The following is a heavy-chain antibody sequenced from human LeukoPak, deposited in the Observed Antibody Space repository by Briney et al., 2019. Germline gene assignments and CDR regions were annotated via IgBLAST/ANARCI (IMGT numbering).Heavy chain of an antibody. Sequence: GGSLRLSCAASVFPVGNNYMSWVRNATRKGLEWVSLIYSAGSTYYADSVRGRFTISRDSSKNTLFLQLNSLRAEDTAVYYCAAFSHKGVWGQGTTVTVS. D-gene: IGHD3-3*02. V-gene: IGHV3-66*01. CDR1: VFPVGNNY. CDR2: IYSAGST. J-gene: IGHJ6*02. CDR3: AAFSHKGV.